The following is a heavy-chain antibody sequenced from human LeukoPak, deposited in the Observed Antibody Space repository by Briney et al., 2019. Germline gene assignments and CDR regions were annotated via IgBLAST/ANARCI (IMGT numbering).Heavy chain of an antibody. Sequence: SETLSLTCTVSGGSISSSSYYWGWIRQPPGKGLEWIGSIYYSGSTNYNPSLKSRVTISVDTSKNQFSLKLSSVTAADTAVYYCARGGVPAAPKSYYGMDVWGQGTTVTVSS. D-gene: IGHD2-2*01. CDR3: ARGGVPAAPKSYYGMDV. CDR2: IYYSGST. CDR1: GGSISSSSYY. V-gene: IGHV4-39*07. J-gene: IGHJ6*02.